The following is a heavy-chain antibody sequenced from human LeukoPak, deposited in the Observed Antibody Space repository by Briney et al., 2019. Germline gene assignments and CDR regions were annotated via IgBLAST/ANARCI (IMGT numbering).Heavy chain of an antibody. CDR3: AGGTQGIYDFWSGYYSGGYFDY. CDR1: GGSISYYY. D-gene: IGHD3-3*01. Sequence: SETLSLTCTVSGGSISYYYWSWIRQPPGKGLEWIGEINHSGSTNYNPSLKSRVTISVDTSKNQFSLKLSSVTAADTAVYYCAGGTQGIYDFWSGYYSGGYFDYWGQGTLVTVSS. V-gene: IGHV4-34*01. J-gene: IGHJ4*02. CDR2: INHSGST.